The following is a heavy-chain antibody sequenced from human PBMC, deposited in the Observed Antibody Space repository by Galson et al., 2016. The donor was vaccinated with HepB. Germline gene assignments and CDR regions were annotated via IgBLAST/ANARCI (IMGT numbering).Heavy chain of an antibody. CDR1: GYSFTSYW. Sequence: QSGAEVKKPGESLRISCKGSGYSFTSYWISWVRQMPGKGLEWMGRIDPSDSYTNYSPSFQGHVTISTDKSISTSYLQWRSLKASDTAMYYYAGGQYGSGSLYLFACWGQGALVTVAS. CDR3: AGGQYGSGSLYLFAC. D-gene: IGHD3-10*01. CDR2: IDPSDSYT. J-gene: IGHJ4*02. V-gene: IGHV5-10-1*01.